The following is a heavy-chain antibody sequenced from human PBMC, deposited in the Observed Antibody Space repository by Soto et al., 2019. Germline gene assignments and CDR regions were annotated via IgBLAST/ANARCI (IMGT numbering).Heavy chain of an antibody. CDR2: IYYSGST. D-gene: IGHD2-21*02. J-gene: IGHJ4*02. V-gene: IGHV4-30-4*01. CDR3: ARVGLSVRGVADC. Sequence: PSETLSLTCTVSGGSISSGDYYWSWIRQPPGKGLEWIGYIYYSGSTYYDPSLKSRVTISVDTSKNQFSLKLSSVTAADTAVYYCARVGLSVRGVADCWGQGTLVTVSS. CDR1: GGSISSGDYY.